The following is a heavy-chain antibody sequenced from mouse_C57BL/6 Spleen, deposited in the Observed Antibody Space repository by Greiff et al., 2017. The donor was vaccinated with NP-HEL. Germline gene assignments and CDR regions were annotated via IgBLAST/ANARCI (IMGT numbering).Heavy chain of an antibody. V-gene: IGHV1-80*01. J-gene: IGHJ3*01. Sequence: QVQLKQSGAELVKPGASVKISCKASGYAFSSYWMNWVKQRPGKGLEWIGQIYPGDGDTNYNGKFKGKATLTADKSSSTAYMQLSSLTSEDSAVYFCARSGDYDDVSYWGQGTLVTVSA. CDR1: GYAFSSYW. D-gene: IGHD2-4*01. CDR3: ARSGDYDDVSY. CDR2: IYPGDGDT.